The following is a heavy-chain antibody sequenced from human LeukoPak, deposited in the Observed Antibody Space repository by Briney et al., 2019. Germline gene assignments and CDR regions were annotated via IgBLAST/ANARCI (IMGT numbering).Heavy chain of an antibody. D-gene: IGHD2-15*01. J-gene: IGHJ6*03. Sequence: GGSLRLSCAASGFTFDDYAMHWVRHAPGKGLEWVSLINEDGRSTYYAGSVKGRSTISRDNSKNSLYLQMNSLRTEDTALYYCAKDIRWRVYYMDVWGKGTTVTVSS. CDR1: GFTFDDYA. CDR3: AKDIRWRVYYMDV. CDR2: INEDGRST. V-gene: IGHV3-43*02.